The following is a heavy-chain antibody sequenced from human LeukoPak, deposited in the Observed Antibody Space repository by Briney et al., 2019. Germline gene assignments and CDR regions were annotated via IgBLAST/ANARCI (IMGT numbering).Heavy chain of an antibody. J-gene: IGHJ4*02. CDR1: GFTVSSNY. V-gene: IGHV3-66*01. CDR3: ARDYDSSGYDSRLDS. CDR2: IYSGGST. D-gene: IGHD3-22*01. Sequence: GGSPRLSCAASGFTVSSNYMSWVRQAPGKGLEWVSVIYSGGSTYYADSVKGRFTISRDNSKNTLYLQMNSLRAEDTAVYYCARDYDSSGYDSRLDSWGQGTLVTVSS.